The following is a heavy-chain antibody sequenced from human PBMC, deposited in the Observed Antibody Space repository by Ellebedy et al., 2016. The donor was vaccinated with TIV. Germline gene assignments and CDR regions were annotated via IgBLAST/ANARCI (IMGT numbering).Heavy chain of an antibody. V-gene: IGHV1-18*01. Sequence: AASVKVSCKVSGYTLTELSMHWVRQAPGQGLEWMGWTSAYNGNTENAQKFQGRVTMTTDTSTSTAYMELRSLMSDDTAVYFCARGNWGEVGDYWGQGTLVTVSS. CDR2: TSAYNGNT. CDR1: GYTLTELS. J-gene: IGHJ4*02. CDR3: ARGNWGEVGDY. D-gene: IGHD7-27*01.